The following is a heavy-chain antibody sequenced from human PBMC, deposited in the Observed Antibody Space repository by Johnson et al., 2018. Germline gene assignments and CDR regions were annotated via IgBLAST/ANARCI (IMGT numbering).Heavy chain of an antibody. CDR2: IYYSGST. CDR1: GGSISSHF. Sequence: QVQLQEAGPGLVKPSETLSLTCIVSGGSISSHFWSWIRQPPGKGLEGIGYIYYSGSTNYNPSLKSRVTISVDTSKNQFSLKLSSVTAADTAVYYCAKDQIPVDVGATHYYYYMDVWGKGTTVTVSS. D-gene: IGHD1-26*01. CDR3: AKDQIPVDVGATHYYYYMDV. J-gene: IGHJ6*03. V-gene: IGHV4-59*11.